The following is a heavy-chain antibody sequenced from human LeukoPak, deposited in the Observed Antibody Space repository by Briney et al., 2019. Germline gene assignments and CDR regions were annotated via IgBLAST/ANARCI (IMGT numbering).Heavy chain of an antibody. CDR1: GGTFSSYA. V-gene: IGHV1-69*13. J-gene: IGHJ4*02. D-gene: IGHD2-2*01. CDR2: IIPIFGTA. Sequence: ASVKVSCKASGGTFSSYAISWVRQAPGQGLEWMGGIIPIFGTANYAQKFQGRVTITADESTSTAYMELSSLRSEDTAVYYCASAVGYCSSTSCPFDYWGQGTLVTVSS. CDR3: ASAVGYCSSTSCPFDY.